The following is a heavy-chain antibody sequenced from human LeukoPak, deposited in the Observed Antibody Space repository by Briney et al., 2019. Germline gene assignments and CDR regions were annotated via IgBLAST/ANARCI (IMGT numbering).Heavy chain of an antibody. CDR2: IYHSGST. V-gene: IGHV4-38-2*01. Sequence: SETLSHTCAVSGYSISSDYYWGRIRQSPGKGLEWIGSIYHSGSTYYNPSLKSRVTISADTSKNQFSLKLSSVTAADTAVYYCARGGSGSYYAYYFYYWGQGTLVTVSS. CDR3: ARGGSGSYYAYYFYY. J-gene: IGHJ4*02. CDR1: GYSISSDYY. D-gene: IGHD3-10*01.